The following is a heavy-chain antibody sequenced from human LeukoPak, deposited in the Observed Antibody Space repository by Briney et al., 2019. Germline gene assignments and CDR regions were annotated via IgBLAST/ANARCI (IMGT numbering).Heavy chain of an antibody. CDR2: IYYSGST. CDR3: ARDRGRATWFGP. CDR1: GGPITSYY. V-gene: IGHV4-59*01. D-gene: IGHD3-10*01. Sequence: SETLSLTCTVSGGPITSYYWHWIRQPPGKGLEWIGYIYYSGSTNYNPSLKSRVTISVDTSRKQFSLKLHSVSAADTAVYYCARDRGRATWFGPWGQGTVVTVSS. J-gene: IGHJ5*02.